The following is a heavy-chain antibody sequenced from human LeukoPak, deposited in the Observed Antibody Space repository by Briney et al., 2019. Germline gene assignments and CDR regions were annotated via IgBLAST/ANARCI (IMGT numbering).Heavy chain of an antibody. J-gene: IGHJ4*02. Sequence: GGSLRLSCAASGFTFSSYSMNWVRQAPGKGLEWVSSISSSSSYIYYAHSVKGRFTISRDNAKNSLYLQMNSLRAEDTAVYYCARAGVGATNLDYWGQGTLVTVSS. D-gene: IGHD1-26*01. V-gene: IGHV3-21*01. CDR2: ISSSSSYI. CDR3: ARAGVGATNLDY. CDR1: GFTFSSYS.